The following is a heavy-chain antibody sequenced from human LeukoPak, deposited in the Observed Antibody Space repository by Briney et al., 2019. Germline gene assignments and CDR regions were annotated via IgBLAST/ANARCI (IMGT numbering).Heavy chain of an antibody. CDR2: ISGSGGST. J-gene: IGHJ4*02. CDR1: GFTFSSYA. CDR3: ARDLYYGSGSWYFDY. Sequence: GGSLRLSCAASGFTFSSYAMSWVRQAPGKGLEWVSAISGSGGSTYYADSVKGRFTISRDNSKNTLYLQMNSLRAEDTAVYYCARDLYYGSGSWYFDYWGQGTLVTVSS. D-gene: IGHD3-10*01. V-gene: IGHV3-23*01.